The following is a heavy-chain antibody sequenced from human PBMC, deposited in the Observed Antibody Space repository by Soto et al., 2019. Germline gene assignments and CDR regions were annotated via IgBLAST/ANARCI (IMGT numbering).Heavy chain of an antibody. D-gene: IGHD6-19*01. CDR3: ARYSNAWGL. CDR1: GFTFSTYL. CDR2: IKYDGSET. Sequence: QPGGSLRLSCAASGFTFSTYLMSWVRQAPGKGLEWVANIKYDGSETYYVDSVKGRFTISRDNAKNSLYLQMNSLRGEDTAVYYCARYSNAWGLWGQGTLVTVSS. J-gene: IGHJ4*02. V-gene: IGHV3-7*01.